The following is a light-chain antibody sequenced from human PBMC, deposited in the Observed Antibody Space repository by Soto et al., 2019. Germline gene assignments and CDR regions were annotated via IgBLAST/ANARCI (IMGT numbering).Light chain of an antibody. J-gene: IGKJ5*01. V-gene: IGKV3-15*01. CDR1: QSINSN. Sequence: EVLMTQSPATLSVSPGDRATLSCRASQSINSNLSWYQQQPCQAPRLLIYAASTRATAVPERFSGSGSGTDFTLTITSLQSEDFAVYYCQQYNNWPPITFGQGTRLEIK. CDR3: QQYNNWPPIT. CDR2: AAS.